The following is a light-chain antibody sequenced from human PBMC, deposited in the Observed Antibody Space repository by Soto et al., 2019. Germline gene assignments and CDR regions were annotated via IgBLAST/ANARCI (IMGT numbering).Light chain of an antibody. V-gene: IGKV3-11*01. CDR2: DAS. CDR3: QQRSNWPPWT. Sequence: EIVLTQSPATLSLSPGERATLSCRASPSVSSYLAWYQQKPGQAPRLLIYDASNRATGIPARFSGSGSGTDFTLTISRLEPEDLAVYYCQQRSNWPPWTFGQGTKVEIK. CDR1: PSVSSY. J-gene: IGKJ1*01.